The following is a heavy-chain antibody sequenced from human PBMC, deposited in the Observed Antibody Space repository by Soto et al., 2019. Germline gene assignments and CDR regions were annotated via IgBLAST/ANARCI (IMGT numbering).Heavy chain of an antibody. V-gene: IGHV3-33*01. D-gene: IGHD2-21*02. J-gene: IGHJ4*02. CDR3: ARDSPRGDPHQGYCDY. CDR2: IWYDGSNK. CDR1: GFTFSSYG. Sequence: GGSLRLSCAASGFTFSSYGMHWVRQAPGKGLEWVAVIWYDGSNKYYADSVKGRFTISRDNSKNTLYLQMNSLRAEDTAVYYFARDSPRGDPHQGYCDYWGQGTLVTDSS.